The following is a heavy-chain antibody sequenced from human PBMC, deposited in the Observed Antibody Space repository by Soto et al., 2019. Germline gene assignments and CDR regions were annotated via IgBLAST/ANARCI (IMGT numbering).Heavy chain of an antibody. CDR2: ISSSSSTI. Sequence: EVQLVESGGGLVQPGGSLRLSCAASGFTFSSYSMNWVRQAPGKGLEWVSYISSSSSTIYYADSVKGRFTISRDNAKNSLYRQMNSLRDEDTAVYYCARDEISSSSRVWYFDLWGRGTLVTVSS. V-gene: IGHV3-48*02. CDR1: GFTFSSYS. J-gene: IGHJ2*01. CDR3: ARDEISSSSRVWYFDL. D-gene: IGHD6-6*01.